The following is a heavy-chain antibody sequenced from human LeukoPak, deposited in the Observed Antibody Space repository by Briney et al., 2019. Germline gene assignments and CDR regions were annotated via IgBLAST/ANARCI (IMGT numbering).Heavy chain of an antibody. Sequence: PSETLSLTCTVSGGSISSYYWSWIRQPPGKGLEWIGYIYYSGSTNYNPSLKSRVTISVDTSKNQFSLKLSSVTAADTAVYYCARDLESQRAFDIWGQGTMVTVSS. CDR1: GGSISSYY. CDR3: ARDLESQRAFDI. D-gene: IGHD1-1*01. V-gene: IGHV4-59*12. CDR2: IYYSGST. J-gene: IGHJ3*02.